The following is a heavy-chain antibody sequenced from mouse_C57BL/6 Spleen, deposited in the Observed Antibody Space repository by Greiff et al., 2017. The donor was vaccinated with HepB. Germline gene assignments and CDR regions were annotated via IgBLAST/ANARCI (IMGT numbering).Heavy chain of an antibody. V-gene: IGHV1-82*01. CDR3: ASRNPAYYYGSSPYWYFDV. J-gene: IGHJ1*03. CDR1: GYAFSSSW. D-gene: IGHD1-1*01. Sequence: VKLQESGPELVKPGASVKISRKASGYAFSSSWMNWVKQRPGKGLEWIGRIYPGDGDTNYNGKFKGKATLTADKSSSTAYMQLSSLTSEDSAVYFCASRNPAYYYGSSPYWYFDVWGTGTTVTVSS. CDR2: IYPGDGDT.